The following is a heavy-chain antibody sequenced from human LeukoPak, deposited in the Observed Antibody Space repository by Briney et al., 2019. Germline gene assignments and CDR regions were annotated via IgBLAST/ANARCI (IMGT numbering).Heavy chain of an antibody. Sequence: GGSLRLSCAASGFTFSSFDMSWVRQAPGKGLEWVSAITYSGATTNYADSVKGRFTISRDNSKNTLFLQMNSLRAEDTAVYYCAKQDMGFRDPFDYWGQGTLVTVSS. CDR1: GFTFSSFD. V-gene: IGHV3-23*01. J-gene: IGHJ4*02. CDR2: ITYSGATT. D-gene: IGHD3-10*01. CDR3: AKQDMGFRDPFDY.